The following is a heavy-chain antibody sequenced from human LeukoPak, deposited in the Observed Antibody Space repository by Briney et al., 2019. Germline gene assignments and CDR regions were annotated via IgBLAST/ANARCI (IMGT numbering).Heavy chain of an antibody. CDR3: ARDPAYYGDPNWYFDL. CDR2: IYYSGST. Sequence: SETLSLTCTVSGGSISSYYWSWIRQPPGKGLEWIGYIYYSGSTNYNPSLKSRVTISVDTSKNQFSLKLSSVTAADTAVYYCARDPAYYGDPNWYFDLWGRGTLVTVSS. D-gene: IGHD4-17*01. V-gene: IGHV4-59*01. J-gene: IGHJ2*01. CDR1: GGSISSYY.